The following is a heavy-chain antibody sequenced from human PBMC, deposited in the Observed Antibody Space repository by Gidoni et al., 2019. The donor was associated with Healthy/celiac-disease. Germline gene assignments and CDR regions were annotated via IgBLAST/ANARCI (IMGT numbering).Heavy chain of an antibody. D-gene: IGHD3-3*01. J-gene: IGHJ4*02. CDR1: GFPFSSYA. Sequence: VQLVESGGGVVQPGRSLRLPCVAPGFPFSSYAMHWVRQAPGKGLEWVAVIASDGSNKYYADSVKGRFTISRDNSKNTLYLQMNSLRAEDTAVYYCARGRRVLEGPNPIGIDYWGQGTLVTVSS. CDR2: IASDGSNK. V-gene: IGHV3-30-3*01. CDR3: ARGRRVLEGPNPIGIDY.